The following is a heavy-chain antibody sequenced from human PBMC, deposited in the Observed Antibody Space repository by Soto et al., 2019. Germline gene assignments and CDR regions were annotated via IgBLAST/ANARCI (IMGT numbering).Heavy chain of an antibody. CDR2: ISGSGGST. CDR1: GFTFSSYA. J-gene: IGHJ4*02. CDR3: AKQIPLYCSSTSCFDY. V-gene: IGHV3-23*01. D-gene: IGHD2-2*01. Sequence: PGGSLRLSCAASGFTFSSYAMSWVRQAPGKGLEWVSAISGSGGSTYYADSVKGRFTISRDNSKNTLYLQMNSLRAEDTAVYYCAKQIPLYCSSTSCFDYWGQGTLVTVSS.